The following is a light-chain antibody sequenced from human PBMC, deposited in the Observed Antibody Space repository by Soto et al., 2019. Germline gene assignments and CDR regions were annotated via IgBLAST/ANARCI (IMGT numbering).Light chain of an antibody. J-gene: IGKJ1*01. CDR1: QSVSAN. V-gene: IGKV3-15*01. CDR3: QQYKNWPRT. CDR2: GAS. Sequence: ETIMAQSPATLSLSPGEGATLSCRASQSVSANLAWYQQKPGQAPSLLLYGASTCATGIPARFSGSGSGTEFTLTISSLQSEDFEVYYCQQYKNWPRTFGQGTKVEIK.